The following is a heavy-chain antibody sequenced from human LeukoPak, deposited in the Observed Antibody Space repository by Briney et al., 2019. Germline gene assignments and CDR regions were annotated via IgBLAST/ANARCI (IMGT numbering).Heavy chain of an antibody. CDR3: ARLERYGDSPFDY. CDR2: ISSSGSTI. V-gene: IGHV3-11*01. Sequence: PGGSLRLSCAASGFTVSNNYMSWVRQAPGKGLEWVSYISSSGSTIYYADSVKGRFTISRDNAKNSLYLQMNSLRAEDTAVYFCARLERYGDSPFDYWGQGTLVTVSS. D-gene: IGHD4-17*01. CDR1: GFTVSNNY. J-gene: IGHJ4*02.